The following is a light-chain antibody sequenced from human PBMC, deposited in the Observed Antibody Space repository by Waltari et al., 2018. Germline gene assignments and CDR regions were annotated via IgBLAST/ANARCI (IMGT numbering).Light chain of an antibody. CDR3: CSYVGRYV. Sequence: SALTQPRSVSGSPGQALTISCSGSSGELGGYHYVSRYQHHPGKAPRLLLYAVHNRPSGVPDRFSGSKSDNTASLTISGVQADDEADYYCCSYVGRYVFGTGTKVTIL. CDR2: AVH. V-gene: IGLV2-11*01. CDR1: SGELGGYHY. J-gene: IGLJ1*01.